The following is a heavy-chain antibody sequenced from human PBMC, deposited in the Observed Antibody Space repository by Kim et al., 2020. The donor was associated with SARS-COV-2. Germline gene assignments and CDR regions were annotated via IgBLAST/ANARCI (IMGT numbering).Heavy chain of an antibody. Sequence: ASVKVSCKASGYTFTNYPMHWVRQAPGQRLEWMGWINAGNGNTKYSQKFQGRVTITRDTSASTAYMELSSLRSEDTAVYYCAIRAGTKGVIDYWGQGTLVTVSS. J-gene: IGHJ4*02. D-gene: IGHD1-1*01. V-gene: IGHV1-3*01. CDR2: INAGNGNT. CDR3: AIRAGTKGVIDY. CDR1: GYTFTNYP.